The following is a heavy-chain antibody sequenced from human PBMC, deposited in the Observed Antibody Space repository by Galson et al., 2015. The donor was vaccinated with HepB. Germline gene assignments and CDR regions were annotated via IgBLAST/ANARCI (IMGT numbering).Heavy chain of an antibody. D-gene: IGHD3-22*01. CDR3: ARAATQLYYYDSSGYFFDY. Sequence: SVKVSCKASGYTFTSYHMHWVRQAPGQGLEWMGIINPSGGSTSYAQKFQGRVTMTRDTSTSTVYMELSSLRSEDTAVYYCARAATQLYYYDSSGYFFDYWGQGTLVTVSS. CDR2: INPSGGST. CDR1: GYTFTSYH. V-gene: IGHV1-46*01. J-gene: IGHJ4*02.